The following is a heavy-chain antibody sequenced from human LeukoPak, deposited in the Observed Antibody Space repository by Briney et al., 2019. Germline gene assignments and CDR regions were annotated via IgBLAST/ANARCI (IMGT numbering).Heavy chain of an antibody. D-gene: IGHD2-2*01. Sequence: PGGSLRLSCAASGFTFSSYAMSWVRQAPGRGLEWVGRIKSKTNGETTDYAAPVKGRFTISRDDSKNTLYLQMNSLKTEDTAVYYCTTGCSSSTCYHWDNWFDPWGQGTLVTVSS. J-gene: IGHJ5*02. CDR3: TTGCSSSTCYHWDNWFDP. CDR2: IKSKTNGETT. CDR1: GFTFSSYA. V-gene: IGHV3-15*01.